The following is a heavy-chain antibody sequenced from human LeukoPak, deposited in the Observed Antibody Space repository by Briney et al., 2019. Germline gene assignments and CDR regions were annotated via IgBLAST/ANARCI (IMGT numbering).Heavy chain of an antibody. CDR2: INPSGGST. J-gene: IGHJ4*02. CDR1: GYTFTSYY. CDR3: ARGGGYGSGPY. D-gene: IGHD3-10*01. V-gene: IGHV1-46*01. Sequence: ASVKVSCKASGYTFTSYYMSWVRQAPGQGLEWMGIINPSGGSTTYTQKFQGRVTMTRDTSMRIVYMELSSLKSEDTAVYYCARGGGYGSGPYWGQGTLVTVSS.